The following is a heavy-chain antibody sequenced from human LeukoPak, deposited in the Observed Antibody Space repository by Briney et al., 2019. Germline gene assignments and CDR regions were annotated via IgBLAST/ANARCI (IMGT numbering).Heavy chain of an antibody. Sequence: SETLSLTCAVYGGSFSGYYWSWIRQPPGKGLEWIGEINHSRSTNYNPSLKSRVTISVDTSKNQFSLKLSSVTAADTAVYYCARKGIYRGSLDYWGQGTLVTVSS. CDR2: INHSRST. D-gene: IGHD3-16*02. V-gene: IGHV4-34*01. CDR3: ARKGIYRGSLDY. CDR1: GGSFSGYY. J-gene: IGHJ4*02.